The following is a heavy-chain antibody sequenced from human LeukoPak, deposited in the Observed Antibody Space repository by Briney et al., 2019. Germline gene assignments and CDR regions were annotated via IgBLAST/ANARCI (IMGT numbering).Heavy chain of an antibody. CDR2: IYYSGST. V-gene: IGHV4-59*06. Sequence: SETLSLTCTVSGGSISSYYWSWIRQHPGKGLEWIGYIYYSGSTYYNPSLKSRVTISVDTSKNQFSLKLSSVTAADTAVYYCARGGGSYYFDYWGQGTLVTVSS. D-gene: IGHD1-26*01. J-gene: IGHJ4*02. CDR1: GGSISSYY. CDR3: ARGGGSYYFDY.